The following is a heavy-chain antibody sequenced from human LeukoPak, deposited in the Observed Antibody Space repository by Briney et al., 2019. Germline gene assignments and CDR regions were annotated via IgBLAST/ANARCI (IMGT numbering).Heavy chain of an antibody. Sequence: GGSLRLSCAASGFTSSSYAMSWVRQAPGKGLEWVSAISGSGGSTYYADSVKDRFTISRDNSKNTLYLQMNSLRAEDTAVYYCAKGSGSYMGYYYYYGMDVWGQGTTVTVSS. V-gene: IGHV3-23*01. CDR2: ISGSGGST. D-gene: IGHD1-26*01. CDR3: AKGSGSYMGYYYYYGMDV. CDR1: GFTSSSYA. J-gene: IGHJ6*02.